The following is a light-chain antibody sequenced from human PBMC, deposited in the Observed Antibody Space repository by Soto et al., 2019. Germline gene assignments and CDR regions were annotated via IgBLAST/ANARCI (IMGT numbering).Light chain of an antibody. Sequence: DIVMTQSPDSLAVSLGERATLSCRASQSVSSIYLAWYQQKPGQAPRLLIYGGSSRATGIPDRFSGSGSGTDFTLTISRLEPEDFAVYYCQQYDNSAWTFGQGTKVDIK. CDR2: GGS. CDR3: QQYDNSAWT. CDR1: QSVSSIY. J-gene: IGKJ1*01. V-gene: IGKV3-20*01.